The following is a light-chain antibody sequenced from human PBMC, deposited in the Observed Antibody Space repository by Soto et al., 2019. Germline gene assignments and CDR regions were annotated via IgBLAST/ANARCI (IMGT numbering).Light chain of an antibody. J-gene: IGKJ2*01. V-gene: IGKV1-5*03. CDR1: QSISSW. CDR2: KAS. Sequence: DIQMTQSPSTLSASVGDRVTITCRASQSISSWLAWYQQKPGKAPKLLIYKASSLESRVPSRFSGSGSGTEFTLTISSRQHDDFATYYCQQYNSYPVAFGQGTKLEIK. CDR3: QQYNSYPVA.